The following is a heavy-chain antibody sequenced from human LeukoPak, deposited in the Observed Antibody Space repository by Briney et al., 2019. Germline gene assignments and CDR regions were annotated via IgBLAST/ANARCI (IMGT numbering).Heavy chain of an antibody. CDR2: IKPDGSDQ. Sequence: GGSLRLSCSASGFTFSSYWMNWVRQAPGKGLEWVANIKPDGSDQYYVDSVKGRFTISRDNAKNSLYLQMNSLRAEDTAVYYCARENFQYWAQGTLVTVSS. V-gene: IGHV3-7*04. J-gene: IGHJ4*02. CDR1: GFTFSSYW. CDR3: ARENFQY.